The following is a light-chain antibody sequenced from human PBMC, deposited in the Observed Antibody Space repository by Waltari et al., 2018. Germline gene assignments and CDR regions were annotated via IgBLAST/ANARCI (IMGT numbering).Light chain of an antibody. J-gene: IGKJ1*01. V-gene: IGKV3-20*01. CDR3: QHYVRLPAT. Sequence: IVLTQSPGTLSLSPGERATLSCRASQSVSRSLAWYQQKPGQAPKLLIYGASTRATGIPDRFTGSGSWTDFSLTISSLGPEDFAIYFCQHYVRLPATFGQGTKVEIK. CDR1: QSVSRS. CDR2: GAS.